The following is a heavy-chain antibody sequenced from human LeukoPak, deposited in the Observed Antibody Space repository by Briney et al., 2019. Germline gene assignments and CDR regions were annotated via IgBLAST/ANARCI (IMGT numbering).Heavy chain of an antibody. V-gene: IGHV4-31*03. CDR1: GGSISSGGYY. CDR3: ARRYQLGYAFDI. J-gene: IGHJ3*02. CDR2: IYFSGGT. D-gene: IGHD2-2*01. Sequence: PSQTLSLTCTVSGGSISSGGYYWSWIRQHPGKGLEWIGYIYFSGGTYYNPSLKSRVTISLDTSKNQFSLKLSSVTAADTAVYYCARRYQLGYAFDIWGQGTMVTVSS.